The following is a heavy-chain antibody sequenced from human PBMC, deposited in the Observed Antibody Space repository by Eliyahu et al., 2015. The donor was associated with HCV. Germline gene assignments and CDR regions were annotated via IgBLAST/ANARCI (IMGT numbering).Heavy chain of an antibody. J-gene: IGHJ5*01. CDR3: ARDRQGGDTTSGWFDS. Sequence: QVQLVESGGGXVQPGRSLRLSCATSGXTXXTYGMXWVRQAPGKVLEWVAFIWYDESNKYXADSVKGRFTISRDISRATVYLQMNSLRAEDTGVYYCARDRQGGDTTSGWFDSWGQGTLVTVSS. D-gene: IGHD1-26*01. CDR2: IWYDESNK. CDR1: GXTXXTYG. V-gene: IGHV3-33*01.